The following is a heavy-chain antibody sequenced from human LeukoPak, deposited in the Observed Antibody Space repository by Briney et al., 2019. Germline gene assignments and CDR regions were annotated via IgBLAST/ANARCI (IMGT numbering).Heavy chain of an antibody. J-gene: IGHJ4*02. CDR2: ISSSGTTI. V-gene: IGHV3-48*01. CDR1: GFNFANHA. Sequence: GGSLRLSCAASGFNFANHALSWVRQTAGKGLEWVSYISSSGTTIYYADSVKGRFTISRDNAKNSLSLQMNSLRAEDTAVYYCATSFDYWGQGTLVTVSS. CDR3: ATSFDY.